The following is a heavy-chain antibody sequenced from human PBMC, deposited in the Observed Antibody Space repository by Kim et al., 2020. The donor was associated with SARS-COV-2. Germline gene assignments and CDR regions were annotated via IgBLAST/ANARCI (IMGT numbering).Heavy chain of an antibody. Sequence: ASVKVSCKASGYTFTSYYMHWVRQAPGQGLEWMGIINPSGGSTSYAQKFQGRVTMTRDTSTSTVYMELSSLRSEDTDVYYCAREYHPGGVQTTTVGYYGMNVWGKGTTVTVST. J-gene: IGHJ6*04. CDR3: AREYHPGGVQTTTVGYYGMNV. CDR2: INPSGGST. V-gene: IGHV1-46*01. D-gene: IGHD4-17*01. CDR1: GYTFTSYY.